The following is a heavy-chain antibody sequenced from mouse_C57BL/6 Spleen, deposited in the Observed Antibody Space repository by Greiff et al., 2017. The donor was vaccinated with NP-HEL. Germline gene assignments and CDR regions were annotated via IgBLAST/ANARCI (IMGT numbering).Heavy chain of an antibody. Sequence: QVQLQQPGAELVKPGASVKMSCKASGYTFTSYWITWVKQRPGQGLEWIGDIYPGSGSTNYNEKFKSKATLTVDTSSSTAYMQLSSLTSEDSAVYYCARGDYGSSYRFAYWGQGTLVTVSA. J-gene: IGHJ3*01. D-gene: IGHD1-1*01. V-gene: IGHV1-55*01. CDR3: ARGDYGSSYRFAY. CDR2: IYPGSGST. CDR1: GYTFTSYW.